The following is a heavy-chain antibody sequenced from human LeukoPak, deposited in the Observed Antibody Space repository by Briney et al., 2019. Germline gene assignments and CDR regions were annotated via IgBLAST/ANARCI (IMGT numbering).Heavy chain of an antibody. CDR2: IIPIFGTA. Sequence: ASVKVSCKASGGIFSSYAISWVRQAPGQGLEWMGGIIPIFGTANYAQKFQGRVTITADESTSTAYMELSSLRSEDTAVYYCARVEGYYYDSSGYLDYWGQGTLVTGSS. CDR1: GGIFSSYA. CDR3: ARVEGYYYDSSGYLDY. J-gene: IGHJ4*02. V-gene: IGHV1-69*13. D-gene: IGHD3-22*01.